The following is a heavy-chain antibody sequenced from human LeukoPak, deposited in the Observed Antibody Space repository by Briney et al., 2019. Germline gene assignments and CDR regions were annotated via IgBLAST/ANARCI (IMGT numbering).Heavy chain of an antibody. CDR1: GGSISSYY. V-gene: IGHV4-59*01. Sequence: PSETLSLTCTVSGGSISSYYWSWIRQPPGKGLEWIGYIYSSGSTNYNPSLKSRVTISVDTSKNQFSLKLGSVTAADTAVYYCARETRDGYNDYYYYGMDVWGQGTTVTVSS. CDR2: IYSSGST. J-gene: IGHJ6*02. D-gene: IGHD5-24*01. CDR3: ARETRDGYNDYYYYGMDV.